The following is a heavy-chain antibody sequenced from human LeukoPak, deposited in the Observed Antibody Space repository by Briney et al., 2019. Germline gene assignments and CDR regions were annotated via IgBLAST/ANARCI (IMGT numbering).Heavy chain of an antibody. D-gene: IGHD7-27*01. Sequence: GSLRLSCAASGFTFSNSWMHWVRQAPGKGLLWVSRMNSDGSITTYADSVKGRFTISRDNAKNTLFLQMNSLRAEDTAVYYCVRALLGTSDSWGQGALVTASS. V-gene: IGHV3-74*01. CDR3: VRALLGTSDS. J-gene: IGHJ4*02. CDR2: MNSDGSIT. CDR1: GFTFSNSW.